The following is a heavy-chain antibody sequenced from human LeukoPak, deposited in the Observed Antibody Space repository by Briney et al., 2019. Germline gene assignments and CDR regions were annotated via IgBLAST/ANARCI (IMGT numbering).Heavy chain of an antibody. CDR1: GYTFTSCG. V-gene: IGHV1-18*01. CDR2: ISAYNGNT. CDR3: ARGYYGDYDPKPSSFDY. J-gene: IGHJ4*02. Sequence: EASVKVSCKASGYTFTSCGISWVRQAPGQGLEWMGWISAYNGNTNYAQKLQGRVTMTTDTSTSTAYMELRSLRSDDTAVYYCARGYYGDYDPKPSSFDYWGQGTLVTVSS. D-gene: IGHD4-17*01.